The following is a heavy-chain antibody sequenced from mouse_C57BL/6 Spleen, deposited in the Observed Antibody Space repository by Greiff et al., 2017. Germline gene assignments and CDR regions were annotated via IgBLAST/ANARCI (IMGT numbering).Heavy chain of an antibody. CDR3: ARGYDYDFDY. J-gene: IGHJ2*01. D-gene: IGHD2-4*01. V-gene: IGHV5-17*01. Sequence: EVHLVESGGGLVKPGGSLKLSCAASGFTFSDYGMHWVRQAPEKGLEWVAYISSGSSTIYYADTVKGRFTISRDNAKNTLFLQMTSLRSEDTAMYYCARGYDYDFDYWGQGTTLTVSS. CDR1: GFTFSDYG. CDR2: ISSGSSTI.